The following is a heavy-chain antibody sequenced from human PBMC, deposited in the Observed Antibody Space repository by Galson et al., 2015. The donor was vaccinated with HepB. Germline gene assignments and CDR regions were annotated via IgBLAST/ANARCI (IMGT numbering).Heavy chain of an antibody. D-gene: IGHD3-22*01. CDR1: GFTFSSYS. CDR3: ARDYYDSSGYYYVGRGYNWFDP. Sequence: SLRLSCAASGFTFSSYSMNWVRQAPGKGLEWVSYISSSSSTIYYADSVKGRFTISRDNAKNSLYLQMNSLRAEDTAVYYCARDYYDSSGYYYVGRGYNWFDPWGQGTLVTVSS. V-gene: IGHV3-48*01. CDR2: ISSSSSTI. J-gene: IGHJ5*02.